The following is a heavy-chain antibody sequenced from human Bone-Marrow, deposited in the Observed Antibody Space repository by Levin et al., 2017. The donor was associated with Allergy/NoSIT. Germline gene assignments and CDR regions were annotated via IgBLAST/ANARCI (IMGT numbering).Heavy chain of an antibody. D-gene: IGHD1-14*01. Sequence: SGPTLVKPTETLTLTCTFSGFSLSPYGVGVGWIRQPPGKALEWLALIYWNDDKRYSPSLKRRRTITRDSSRNQVVLTMTNMGPVDTATYYCAHRQRYLLMTDYWGQGTLVTVSS. V-gene: IGHV2-5*01. CDR1: GFSLSPYGVG. CDR3: AHRQRYLLMTDY. CDR2: IYWNDDK. J-gene: IGHJ4*02.